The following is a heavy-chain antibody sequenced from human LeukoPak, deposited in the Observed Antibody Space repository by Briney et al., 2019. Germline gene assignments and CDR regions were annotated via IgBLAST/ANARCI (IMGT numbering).Heavy chain of an antibody. CDR3: ARTLCTSGFCYFFY. D-gene: IGHD2-8*01. J-gene: IGHJ4*02. V-gene: IGHV4-39*01. CDR1: GGSISSSINY. Sequence: SETLCLTCGASGGSISSSINYWGWIRQPPGKGLEWIGSIHYSGTIYYNPSLKSRVTISVDTSTNQFPLKLTSVTAGDTTGYYSARTLCTSGFCYFFYWGQGTLVTVSS. CDR2: IHYSGTI.